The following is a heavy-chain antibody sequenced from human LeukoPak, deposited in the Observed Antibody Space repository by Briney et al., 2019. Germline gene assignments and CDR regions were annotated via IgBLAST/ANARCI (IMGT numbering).Heavy chain of an antibody. CDR2: ISHDGSKK. J-gene: IGHJ4*02. V-gene: IGHV3-30*03. CDR1: EFTFSSYS. CDR3: ARYSGIIKTFDY. Sequence: GGSLRLSCAASEFTFSSYSMSWVRQAPGKGLEWVALISHDGSKKYFADSVKGRFTVSRDNSKNTLYLQLNSLGAEDTAMYYCARYSGIIKTFDYWGQGTLVTVSS. D-gene: IGHD1-26*01.